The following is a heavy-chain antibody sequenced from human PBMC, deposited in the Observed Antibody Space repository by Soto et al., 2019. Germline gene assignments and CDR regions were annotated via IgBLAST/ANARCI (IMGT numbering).Heavy chain of an antibody. CDR1: GFTFSSYA. D-gene: IGHD3-10*01. CDR2: ISSSGDST. V-gene: IGHV3-23*01. J-gene: IGHJ4*02. Sequence: PGGSLRLSCAASGFTFSSYAMTWVRQAPGKGLEWVSAISSSGDSTYYADSVKGRFTISRDNSKNTLYLQMNSLRAKDTAVYYCAKDLRGSESRDYWGQGTLVTVSS. CDR3: AKDLRGSESRDY.